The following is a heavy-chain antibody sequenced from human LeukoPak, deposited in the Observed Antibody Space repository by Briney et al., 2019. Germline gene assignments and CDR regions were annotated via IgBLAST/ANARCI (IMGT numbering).Heavy chain of an antibody. CDR2: IYYSGST. Sequence: SETLSLTCTVSGGSISSYYWSWIRQPPGKGLEWIGYIYYSGSTNYNPSLKSRVTISVDTSKNQFSLKLLSVTAADTAVYYCARAQDFSDSSGPNYLDFWGQEILVTVSS. D-gene: IGHD3-22*01. CDR3: ARAQDFSDSSGPNYLDF. J-gene: IGHJ4*02. CDR1: GGSISSYY. V-gene: IGHV4-59*08.